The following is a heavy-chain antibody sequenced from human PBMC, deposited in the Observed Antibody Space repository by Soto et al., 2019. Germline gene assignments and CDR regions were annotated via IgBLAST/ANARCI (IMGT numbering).Heavy chain of an antibody. D-gene: IGHD2-15*01. CDR1: GFTFSNYA. CDR3: VRVRSTRGGYSPVFAS. CDR2: ISGNGVNT. V-gene: IGHV3-64*01. J-gene: IGHJ4*02. Sequence: ELQLVESGGGLVQPGGSLRLSCAASGFTFSNYAMHWVRQAPGKGLEFVSAISGNGVNTHYANSVRGRFTISRDTSKNRLYLQMGGLRADDMAVWYCVRVRSTRGGYSPVFASWGQGTLVTGSS.